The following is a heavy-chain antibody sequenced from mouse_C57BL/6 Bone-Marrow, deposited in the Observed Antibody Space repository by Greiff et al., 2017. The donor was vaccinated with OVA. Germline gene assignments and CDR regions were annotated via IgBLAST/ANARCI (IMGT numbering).Heavy chain of an antibody. CDR2: IDPEDGDT. CDR1: GFNFKDYY. CDR3: TMAYYSKEFAY. V-gene: IGHV14-1*01. D-gene: IGHD2-5*01. J-gene: IGHJ3*01. Sequence: VQLQQSGAELVRPGASVKLSCTASGFNFKDYYMHWVKQRPEQGLEWIGRIDPEDGDTDYAPKFQGKATLTADTSSNTAYLQLSSLTSEDTAVDYSTMAYYSKEFAYWGQGTLVTVSA.